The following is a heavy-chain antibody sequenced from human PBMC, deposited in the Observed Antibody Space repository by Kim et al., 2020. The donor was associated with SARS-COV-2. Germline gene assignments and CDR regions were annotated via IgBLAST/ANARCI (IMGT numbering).Heavy chain of an antibody. CDR1: GFCVRNSD. Sequence: GGSLRLSCEAFGFCVRNSDMHWVRQTPGKGLKWLTFVSYDKNKKYYADSVKGRFTISRDNSKNTVYLQMDSLKAEDTAVYYCAKDHILAGYRYFDAWGQGTLVTVSP. J-gene: IGHJ4*02. CDR3: AKDHILAGYRYFDA. D-gene: IGHD3-9*01. CDR2: VSYDKNKK. V-gene: IGHV3-30*02.